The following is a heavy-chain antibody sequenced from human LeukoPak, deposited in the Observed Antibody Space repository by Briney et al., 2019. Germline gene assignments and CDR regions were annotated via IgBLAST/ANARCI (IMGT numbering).Heavy chain of an antibody. V-gene: IGHV1-2*02. CDR1: GYTFTGYY. CDR2: INPNSGGT. CDR3: ARDVRYSYGWNYYYYYGMDV. D-gene: IGHD5-18*01. Sequence: ASVKVSCKASGYTFTGYYMHWVRQAPGQGLEWMGWINPNSGGTNYAQKFQGRVTMTRDTSMSTAYMELSRLRSDDTAVYYCARDVRYSYGWNYYYYYGMDVWGQGTTVTVSS. J-gene: IGHJ6*02.